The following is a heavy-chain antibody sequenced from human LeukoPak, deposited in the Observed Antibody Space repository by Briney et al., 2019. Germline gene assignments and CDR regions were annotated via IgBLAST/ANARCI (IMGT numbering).Heavy chain of an antibody. J-gene: IGHJ3*02. CDR2: IKSKTDGGTT. CDR1: GFTFSSYS. CDR3: TTDLYIVVVTGVDI. Sequence: GGSLRLSCAASGFTFSSYSMNWVRQAPGKGLEWVGRIKSKTDGGTTDYAAPVKGRFTISRDDSKNTLYLQMNSLKTEDTAVYYCTTDLYIVVVTGVDIWGQGTMVTVSS. D-gene: IGHD2-21*02. V-gene: IGHV3-15*01.